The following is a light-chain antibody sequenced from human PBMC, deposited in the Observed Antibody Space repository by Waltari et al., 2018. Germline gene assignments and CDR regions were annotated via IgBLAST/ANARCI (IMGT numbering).Light chain of an antibody. Sequence: QRVTISCSGSSSNIGSNTVNWYQQLPGTAPKLLIYSNDHRPSGVPDRFSGSKSGTSASLAISGLQPEDEAEYYCAAWDASLNGFKVFGSGTKVTVL. CDR1: SSNIGSNT. CDR3: AAWDASLNGFKV. V-gene: IGLV1-44*01. CDR2: SND. J-gene: IGLJ6*01.